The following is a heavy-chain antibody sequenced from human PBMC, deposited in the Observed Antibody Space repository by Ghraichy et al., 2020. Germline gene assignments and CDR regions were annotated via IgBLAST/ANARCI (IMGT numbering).Heavy chain of an antibody. D-gene: IGHD6-13*01. CDR3: ARGAGTFGY. CDR2: IHHSGTT. V-gene: IGHV4-59*11. CDR1: GGSISNHY. Sequence: SETLSLTCTVSGGSISNHYWSWIRQPPGKELEWIGYIHHSGTTNYNPSLKSRVTILVDTSKNQFSLKLTSVTAADTAVYYCARGAGTFGYWGQGAVVTVSS. J-gene: IGHJ4*02.